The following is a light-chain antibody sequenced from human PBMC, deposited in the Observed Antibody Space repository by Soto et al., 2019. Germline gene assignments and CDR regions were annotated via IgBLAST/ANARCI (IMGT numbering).Light chain of an antibody. Sequence: QPVLTQPPSVSGAPGQRDTISCTGSSSNIGAGYDVHWYQQLPGTDPKLLIYGNSNRPSGVPDRFSGSKSGTSASLAITGLQAADEADYYCQSYDSSLSGYVVFGGGTKLTVL. CDR3: QSYDSSLSGYVV. CDR1: SSNIGAGYD. J-gene: IGLJ2*01. CDR2: GNS. V-gene: IGLV1-40*01.